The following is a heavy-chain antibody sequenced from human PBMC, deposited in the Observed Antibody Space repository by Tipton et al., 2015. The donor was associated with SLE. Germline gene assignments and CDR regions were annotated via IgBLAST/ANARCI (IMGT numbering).Heavy chain of an antibody. CDR2: IYNTGAT. CDR1: GGSITSGSYY. CDR3: ARVGLITPDAFDI. Sequence: TLSLTCTVSGGSITSGSYYWSWIRQPAGQGLELIGRIYNTGATYYNPSLKSRVSMSVDTSKNQISLRLNSVTAADTAVYYCARVGLITPDAFDIWGEGTMVTVSS. D-gene: IGHD5-24*01. J-gene: IGHJ3*02. V-gene: IGHV4-61*02.